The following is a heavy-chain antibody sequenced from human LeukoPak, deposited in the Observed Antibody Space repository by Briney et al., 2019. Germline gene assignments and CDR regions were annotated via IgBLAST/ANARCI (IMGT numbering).Heavy chain of an antibody. CDR1: GGSFSAYY. Sequence: SETPSLTCAVYGGSFSAYYWSWIRQPPGKGLEWIGEINHSGSANYNPSLKSRVTISVDTSKNQFSLKLSSVTAADTAVYYCARVVSRINGLREGYFDYWGQGTLVTVSS. J-gene: IGHJ4*02. V-gene: IGHV4-34*01. CDR3: ARVVSRINGLREGYFDY. CDR2: INHSGSA. D-gene: IGHD2-21*01.